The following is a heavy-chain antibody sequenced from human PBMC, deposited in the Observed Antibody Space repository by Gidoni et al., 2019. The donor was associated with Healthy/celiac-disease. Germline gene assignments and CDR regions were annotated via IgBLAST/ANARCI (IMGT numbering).Heavy chain of an antibody. D-gene: IGHD3-3*01. CDR2: IIPIFGTA. V-gene: IGHV1-69*01. Sequence: QVQLVQSGAEVKKPGSSVKVSCKASGGTFSSYAISWVRQAPGQGLEWMGGIIPIFGTANYAQKFQGRVTITADEATSTAYMELSSLRSEDTAVYYCARVFGVVIATPPQPYYYYGMDVWGQGTTVTVSS. CDR3: ARVFGVVIATPPQPYYYYGMDV. CDR1: GGTFSSYA. J-gene: IGHJ6*02.